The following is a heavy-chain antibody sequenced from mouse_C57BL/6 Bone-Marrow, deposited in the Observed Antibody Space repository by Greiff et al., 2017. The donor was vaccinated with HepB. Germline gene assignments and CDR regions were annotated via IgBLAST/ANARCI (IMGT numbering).Heavy chain of an antibody. J-gene: IGHJ3*01. D-gene: IGHD1-1*01. CDR2: IYPGSGST. Sequence: VQLQQSGAELVKPGASVKMSCKASGYTFTSYWITWVKQRPGQGLEWIGDIYPGSGSTNYNEKFKSKATLTVDTSSSTAYMQLSSLTSEDSAVYYCARRATTVPSFAYWGQGTLVTVSA. V-gene: IGHV1-55*01. CDR1: GYTFTSYW. CDR3: ARRATTVPSFAY.